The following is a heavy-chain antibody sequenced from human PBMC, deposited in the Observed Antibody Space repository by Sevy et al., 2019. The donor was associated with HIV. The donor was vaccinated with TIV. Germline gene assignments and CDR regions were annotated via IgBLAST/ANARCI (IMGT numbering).Heavy chain of an antibody. D-gene: IGHD3-10*01. CDR2: ISGSGGST. CDR1: GFTFSSYA. Sequence: GGSLRLSCAASGFTFSSYAMSWVRQAPGKGLEWVSAISGSGGSTYYVDSVKGRFTISRDNSKNTLYLQMNSLRAEDTAVYYCAKYAHYYGSGSYSPTYYFDYWGQGTLVTVSS. V-gene: IGHV3-23*01. J-gene: IGHJ4*02. CDR3: AKYAHYYGSGSYSPTYYFDY.